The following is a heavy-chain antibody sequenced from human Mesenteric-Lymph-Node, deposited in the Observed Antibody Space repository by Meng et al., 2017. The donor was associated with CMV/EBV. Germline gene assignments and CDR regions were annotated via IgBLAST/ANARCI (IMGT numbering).Heavy chain of an antibody. J-gene: IGHJ4*02. Sequence: ASVTVSCQASGYSFTDSFIHWLRQAPGQGLEWMGWINPDSGATKYPHRFQGRVTITRDTCISTAFMEWTRLRSDDTAVYFCARAIVGTTTFDYWGQGTLVTVSS. V-gene: IGHV1-2*07. D-gene: IGHD1-26*01. CDR1: GYSFTDSF. CDR3: ARAIVGTTTFDY. CDR2: INPDSGAT.